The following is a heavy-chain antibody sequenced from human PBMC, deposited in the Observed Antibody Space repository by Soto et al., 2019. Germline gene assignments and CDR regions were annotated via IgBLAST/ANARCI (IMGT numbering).Heavy chain of an antibody. V-gene: IGHV3-23*01. J-gene: IGHJ4*02. Sequence: EVPLLVSGGGLVQPGGSLRLSCAASGFTFSSYAMSWVRQAPGKGLEWVSAISAGGSNIYYADSVKGRFTISRDKSKNTLYLQMNSLRAEDTAIYYCAKATLPITYFDYWGQGTLVTVSS. CDR2: ISAGGSNI. CDR1: GFTFSSYA. CDR3: AKATLPITYFDY.